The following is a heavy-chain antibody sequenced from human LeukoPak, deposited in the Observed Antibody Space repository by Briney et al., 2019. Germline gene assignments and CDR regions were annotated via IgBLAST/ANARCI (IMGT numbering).Heavy chain of an antibody. CDR1: GGSFSGYY. J-gene: IGHJ3*02. Sequence: SETLSLTCAVYGGSFSGYYWSWIRQPPGKGLEWIGEINHSGSTNYNPSLKSRVTISVDTSKNQFSLKLSSVTAADTAVYYCARDKARDIQDLPTFDIWGQGTMVTVSS. CDR3: ARDKARDIQDLPTFDI. V-gene: IGHV4-34*01. D-gene: IGHD6-6*01. CDR2: INHSGST.